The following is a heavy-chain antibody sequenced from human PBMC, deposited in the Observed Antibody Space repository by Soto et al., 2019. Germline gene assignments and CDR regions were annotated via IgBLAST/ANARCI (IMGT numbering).Heavy chain of an antibody. Sequence: QVQLQESGQRLVKPSQTLSLTGTVSGGSIRTDNFYWGYLLHRPGKGLQWIGYISYSGFTFYHPCFKSRFDLSVDPSNNQFSLILNAVTAADTAVYYCARDLEGTVTGRWAFGVWGRGTLGTVSS. CDR1: GGSIRTDNFY. D-gene: IGHD6-19*01. CDR2: ISYSGFT. V-gene: IGHV4-31*03. J-gene: IGHJ3*01. CDR3: ARDLEGTVTGRWAFGV.